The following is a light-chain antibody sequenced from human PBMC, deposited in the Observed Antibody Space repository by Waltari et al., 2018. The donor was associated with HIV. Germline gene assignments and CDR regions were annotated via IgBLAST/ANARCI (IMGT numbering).Light chain of an antibody. Sequence: HSALTQPASVSGSPGQSITIPCTGTSSDGGGYNYVSWYRLHPGEVPKLMIFEVNNRPSGVSNRFSGSKSGNTASLTISGLQVEDEADYYCSSYTSSSIVIFGGGTKVTVL. J-gene: IGLJ2*01. CDR3: SSYTSSSIVI. CDR2: EVN. V-gene: IGLV2-14*01. CDR1: SSDGGGYNY.